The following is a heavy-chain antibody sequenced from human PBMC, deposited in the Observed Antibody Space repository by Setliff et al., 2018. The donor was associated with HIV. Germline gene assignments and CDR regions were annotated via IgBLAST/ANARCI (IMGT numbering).Heavy chain of an antibody. Sequence: SETLSLTCTVSGGSVTSGGHYWSWIRQQPGKAPEWIGYIHYTGSNFYNPSLTDRLTISVDTSKNQFSLKLSYVTAADTAVYYCARGGNSRAAWFDSWGQGTLVSLL. CDR2: IHYTGSN. J-gene: IGHJ5*01. CDR3: ARGGNSRAAWFDS. V-gene: IGHV4-31*02. D-gene: IGHD5-12*01. CDR1: GGSVTSGGHY.